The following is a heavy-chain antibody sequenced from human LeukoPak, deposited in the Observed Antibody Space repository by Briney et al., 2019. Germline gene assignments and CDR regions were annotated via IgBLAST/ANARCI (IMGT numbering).Heavy chain of an antibody. CDR1: GFTFTVFR. CDR3: VGFEY. J-gene: IGHJ4*02. CDR2: IKQDGNEK. V-gene: IGHV3-7*01. Sequence: GGSLRPSCAFSGFTFTVFRTNAGRQAPGKGLEWVANIKQDGNEKNYVDSVKGRLAISRDNAKNTLYMQMNSVTAVDTAVYYCVGFEYWGQGTLVTVSS.